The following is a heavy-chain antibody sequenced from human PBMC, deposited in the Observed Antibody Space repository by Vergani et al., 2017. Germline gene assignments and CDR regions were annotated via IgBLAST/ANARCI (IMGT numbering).Heavy chain of an antibody. CDR3: SRGGFYTSRNDFKFYGLGV. Sequence: QAQLVQSGAEVKKPGASVRVSCKASSYPFSRYGISWVRQAPGQGLEWMGWISAYSGETRYARSLQGRVTMTTDASTNTAYMSLRSLRSDDTAIYYCSRGGFYTSRNDFKFYGLGVWGQGTTVTVTS. CDR2: ISAYSGET. D-gene: IGHD3-3*01. V-gene: IGHV1-18*01. J-gene: IGHJ6*02. CDR1: SYPFSRYG.